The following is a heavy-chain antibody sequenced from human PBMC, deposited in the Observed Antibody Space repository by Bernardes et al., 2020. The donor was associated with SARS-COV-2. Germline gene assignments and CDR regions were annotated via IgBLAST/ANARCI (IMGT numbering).Heavy chain of an antibody. J-gene: IGHJ5*02. CDR1: GYSLAELA. Sequence: ASVKVSCKVSGYSLAELAMHWVRQAPGKGLEWMGGFDPEEGKTFYAEKFQGRVSMTEDTSTDTAYMELRSLTSDDTAMYYCAPDLSWESSSSSWGQGTLVTVSS. V-gene: IGHV1-24*01. CDR2: FDPEEGKT. CDR3: APDLSWESSSSS. D-gene: IGHD6-6*01.